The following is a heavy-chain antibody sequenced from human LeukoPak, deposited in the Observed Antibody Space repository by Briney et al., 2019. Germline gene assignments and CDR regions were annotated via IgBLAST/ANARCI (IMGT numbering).Heavy chain of an antibody. D-gene: IGHD3-16*01. V-gene: IGHV4-38-2*01. CDR3: ARPNTWITEGFDF. CDR2: IYNSGTT. Sequence: PSETLSLTCDVSGYSISSDYYWGWIRQSPGKGLEWIASIYNSGTTFYNPSLKSRVTLSVDTSKNQFSLKMRSVTAADTAVYYCARPNTWITEGFDFWGQGILVTVSS. CDR1: GYSISSDYY. J-gene: IGHJ5*01.